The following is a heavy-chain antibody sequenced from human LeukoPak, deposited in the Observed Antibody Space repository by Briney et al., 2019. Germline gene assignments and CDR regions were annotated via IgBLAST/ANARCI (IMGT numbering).Heavy chain of an antibody. Sequence: PSETLSLTCTVSGGSISSYYWSWIRQPPGKGLEWIGYIYYSGSTNYNPSLKSRVTISVDTSKNQFSLKLSSVTAADTAVYYCAREYSSSFHWFDPWGQGTLVTVSS. CDR1: GGSISSYY. J-gene: IGHJ5*02. V-gene: IGHV4-59*01. CDR3: AREYSSSFHWFDP. D-gene: IGHD6-6*01. CDR2: IYYSGST.